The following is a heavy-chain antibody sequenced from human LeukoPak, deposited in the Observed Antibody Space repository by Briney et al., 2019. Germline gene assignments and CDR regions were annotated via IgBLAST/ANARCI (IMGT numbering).Heavy chain of an antibody. CDR1: GYTFTNYA. CDR3: ARVYGSGSLRAFDI. CDR2: INAGNGNT. V-gene: IGHV1-3*01. D-gene: IGHD3-10*01. J-gene: IGHJ3*02. Sequence: ASVKVSCKASGYTFTNYATHWVRQAPGQRLEWMGWINAGNGNTKYSQKFQGRVTITRDTSASTAYMELSSLRSEDTAVYYCARVYGSGSLRAFDIWGQGTMVTVSS.